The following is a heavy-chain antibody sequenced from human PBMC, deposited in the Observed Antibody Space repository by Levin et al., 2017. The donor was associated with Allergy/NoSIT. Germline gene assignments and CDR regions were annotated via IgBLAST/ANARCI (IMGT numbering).Heavy chain of an antibody. V-gene: IGHV3-23*01. D-gene: IGHD1-26*01. CDR3: ASHSGSYYHYFDY. CDR1: GFTFSSYA. Sequence: SCAASGFTFSSYAMGWVRQAPGRGLEWVSTISGSGGSTYYADSVKGRFTISRDNSKNTLYLQMNSLRAEDTAVYYCASHSGSYYHYFDYWGQGTLVTVSS. J-gene: IGHJ4*02. CDR2: ISGSGGST.